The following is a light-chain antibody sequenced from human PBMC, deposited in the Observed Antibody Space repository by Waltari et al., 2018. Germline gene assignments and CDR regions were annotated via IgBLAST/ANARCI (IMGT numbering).Light chain of an antibody. CDR3: QQYNNWPLT. CDR1: QSGSSN. V-gene: IGKV3-15*01. Sequence: ETWMTQSPDTLSVYAGERATLSSRASQSGSSNLAWYQHKPGQAPRLHIYGASIRATGIPARFSGSGSGTEFTLTISSLQSEDFAVYYCQQYNNWPLTFGGGTKVE. J-gene: IGKJ4*01. CDR2: GAS.